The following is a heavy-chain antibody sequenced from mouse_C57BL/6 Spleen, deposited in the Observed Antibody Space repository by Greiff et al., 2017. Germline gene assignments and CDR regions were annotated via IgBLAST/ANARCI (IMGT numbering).Heavy chain of an antibody. Sequence: EVQLQQSGPELVKPGASVKISCKASGYSFTGYYMNWVKQSPEKSLEWIGEINPSTGGTTYNQKFKAKATLTVDKSSSTAYMQLKSLTSEDSAVYYWARRGGTLRWFAYWGQGTLVTVSA. J-gene: IGHJ3*01. D-gene: IGHD1-1*01. CDR3: ARRGGTLRWFAY. CDR1: GYSFTGYY. V-gene: IGHV1-42*01. CDR2: INPSTGGT.